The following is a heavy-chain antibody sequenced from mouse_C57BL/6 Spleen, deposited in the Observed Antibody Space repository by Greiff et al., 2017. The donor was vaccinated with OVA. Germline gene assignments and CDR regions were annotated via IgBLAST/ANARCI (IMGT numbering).Heavy chain of an antibody. CDR2: IDPENGDT. CDR1: GFNIKDDY. D-gene: IGHD2-4*01. V-gene: IGHV14-4*01. J-gene: IGHJ1*03. Sequence: ESGAELVRPGASVKLSCTASGFNIKDDYMHWVKQRPEQGLEWIGWIDPENGDTEYASKFQGKATITADTSSNTAYLQLSSLTSEDTAVYYCTTSDSYWYFDVWGTGTTVTVSS. CDR3: TTSDSYWYFDV.